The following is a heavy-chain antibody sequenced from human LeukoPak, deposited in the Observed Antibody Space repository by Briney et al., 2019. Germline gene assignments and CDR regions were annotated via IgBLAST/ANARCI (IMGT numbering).Heavy chain of an antibody. CDR3: AKGDCSSTSCSLRPIDY. Sequence: GGSLRLSCAASGFTFSSYGMHWARQAPGKGLEWVAVIWYDGSNKYYADSVKGRLTISRDNSKNTLYLQMNSLRAEDTAVYYCAKGDCSSTSCSLRPIDYWGQGTLVTVSS. V-gene: IGHV3-33*06. CDR1: GFTFSSYG. D-gene: IGHD2-2*01. CDR2: IWYDGSNK. J-gene: IGHJ4*02.